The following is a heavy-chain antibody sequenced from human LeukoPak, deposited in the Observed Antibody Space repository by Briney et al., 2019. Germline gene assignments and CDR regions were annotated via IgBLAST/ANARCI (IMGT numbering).Heavy chain of an antibody. Sequence: GGSLRLSCAASGFTFSHHWMHWVRQAPGKGLVWVSHISSDERSTTYADSVKGRFTISRDNRKNTLYLQMNSLRVEHTAMYYCTRNPDGRNWFDPWGQGTLVTVSS. CDR3: TRNPDGRNWFDP. D-gene: IGHD1-14*01. CDR2: ISSDERST. J-gene: IGHJ5*02. CDR1: GFTFSHHW. V-gene: IGHV3-74*01.